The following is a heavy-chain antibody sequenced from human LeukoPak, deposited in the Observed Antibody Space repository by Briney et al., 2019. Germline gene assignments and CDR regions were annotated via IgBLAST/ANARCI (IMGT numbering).Heavy chain of an antibody. V-gene: IGHV3-23*01. J-gene: IGHJ4*02. D-gene: IGHD3-3*01. Sequence: PGGSLRLSCAASGFTFSSYAMSWVRQAPGKGLEWVSAISGSGGSTYYADSVKGRFTISRDNSKNTLYLQMNSLRAEDTAVYYCAKVFRRGGVAPYYFDYWGQGTLVTVSS. CDR1: GFTFSSYA. CDR2: ISGSGGST. CDR3: AKVFRRGGVAPYYFDY.